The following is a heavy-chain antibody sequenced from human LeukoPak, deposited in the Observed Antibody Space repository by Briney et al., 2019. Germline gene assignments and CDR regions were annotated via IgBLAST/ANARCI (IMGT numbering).Heavy chain of an antibody. CDR1: GYTFTGYY. Sequence: ASVKVSCKASGYTFTGYYMHWVRQAPGQGLEWMGWINPNSGGTNYAQKFQGRVTMTRDTSISTAYMELSRLRSDDTAVYYCARVRYSSGYYLGGGMDVWGKGTTVTVSS. CDR3: ARVRYSSGYYLGGGMDV. CDR2: INPNSGGT. J-gene: IGHJ6*04. D-gene: IGHD3-22*01. V-gene: IGHV1-2*02.